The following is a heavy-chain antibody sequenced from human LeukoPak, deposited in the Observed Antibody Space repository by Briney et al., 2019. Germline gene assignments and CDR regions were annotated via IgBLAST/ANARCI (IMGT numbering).Heavy chain of an antibody. J-gene: IGHJ6*03. CDR1: GYTFTSYD. CDR2: MNPNSGNT. D-gene: IGHD1-26*01. V-gene: IGHV1-8*01. CDR3: AREQVNYYYYYMDV. Sequence: ASVKVSCKASGYTFTSYDINWVRQATGQGLEWMGWMNPNSGNTGYAQKFQARVTMTRNTSISAAYMELSSLRSEDTAVYYCAREQVNYYYYYMDVRGKGTTVTVSS.